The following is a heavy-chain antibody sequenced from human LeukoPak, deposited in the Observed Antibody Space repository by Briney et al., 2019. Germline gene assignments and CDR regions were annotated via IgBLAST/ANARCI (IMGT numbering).Heavy chain of an antibody. D-gene: IGHD2-8*01. CDR1: GGSFSGYY. Sequence: SETLSLTCAVYGGSFSGYYWSWIRQPPGKGLEWIGEINHSGSTNYNPSLKSRVTISVDTSKNQFSLKLSSVTAADTAVYYYARGYCTNGVCSAFDYWGQGTLVTVSS. CDR2: INHSGST. J-gene: IGHJ4*02. V-gene: IGHV4-34*01. CDR3: ARGYCTNGVCSAFDY.